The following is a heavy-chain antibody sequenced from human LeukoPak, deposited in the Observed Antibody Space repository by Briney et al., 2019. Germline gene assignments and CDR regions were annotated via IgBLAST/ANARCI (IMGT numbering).Heavy chain of an antibody. CDR3: AEYDYGDAEDAFDI. D-gene: IGHD4-17*01. Sequence: GGSLRLSCAASGFTFSDYYMTWLRQAPGKGLEWLSYITNSGDTVFYADSVKGRFTVSRDNAKRSLYLQIESLRDDDTAVYYCAEYDYGDAEDAFDIWGQGTMVTVSS. CDR1: GFTFSDYY. J-gene: IGHJ3*02. CDR2: ITNSGDTV. V-gene: IGHV3-11*01.